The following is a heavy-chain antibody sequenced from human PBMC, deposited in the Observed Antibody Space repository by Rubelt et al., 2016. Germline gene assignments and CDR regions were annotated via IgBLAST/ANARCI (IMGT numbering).Heavy chain of an antibody. CDR2: NSAYHDNT. Sequence: QVQLVQSGAEVKEPGASVRVSCKASGYTFTTYGIGWVRQAPGQGLEWMGWNSAYHDNTNYAPKFQGRVTMTTDKATNTVYMERRSLTSDDTAVYYCVRDQVGSTPDYWGQGTLVLVSS. D-gene: IGHD5/OR15-5a*01. V-gene: IGHV1-18*01. CDR1: GYTFTTYG. J-gene: IGHJ4*02. CDR3: VRDQVGSTPDY.